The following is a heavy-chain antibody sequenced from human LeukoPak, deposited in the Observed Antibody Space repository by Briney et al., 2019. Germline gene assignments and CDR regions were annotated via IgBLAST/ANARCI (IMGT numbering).Heavy chain of an antibody. Sequence: GGSLRLSCAASGFTFTDYYMSWIRQAPGKGLEGGSYDSYSSSSTTYADSVKGRFTISRDNAKNSLYLQMNSLKAEDTAVYYCARGQYSFDYWGQGTLVTVSS. J-gene: IGHJ4*02. D-gene: IGHD2/OR15-2a*01. CDR2: DSYSSSST. CDR3: ARGQYSFDY. CDR1: GFTFTDYY. V-gene: IGHV3-11*06.